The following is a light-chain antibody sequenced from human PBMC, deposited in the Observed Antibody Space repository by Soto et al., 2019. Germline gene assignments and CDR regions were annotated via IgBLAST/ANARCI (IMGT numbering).Light chain of an antibody. CDR2: GAS. V-gene: IGKV3-20*01. J-gene: IGKJ1*01. CDR1: QSVGSDF. CDR3: QQYGSLSWA. Sequence: EIVMTQSPATLSLSPGERATLSCRASQSVGSDFLAWYQQRPGQPPRILIFGASGRATGIPDRFSGSGSGTDFTLTVSRLEPEDFAVYYCQQYGSLSWAFGQGTKVDIK.